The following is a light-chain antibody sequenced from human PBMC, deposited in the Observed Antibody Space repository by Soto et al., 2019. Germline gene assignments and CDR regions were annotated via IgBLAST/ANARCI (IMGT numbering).Light chain of an antibody. CDR1: QSVSRN. Sequence: EIVMTQSPATLSVSPGERATLSCRASQSVSRNLAWYQQKPGQAPRLLIYRASTRATGIPARFSGSGSGTEFTLTISSLQSEDFAVYYCQQYNVWPPWTFGQGTKVDI. J-gene: IGKJ1*01. V-gene: IGKV3-15*01. CDR3: QQYNVWPPWT. CDR2: RAS.